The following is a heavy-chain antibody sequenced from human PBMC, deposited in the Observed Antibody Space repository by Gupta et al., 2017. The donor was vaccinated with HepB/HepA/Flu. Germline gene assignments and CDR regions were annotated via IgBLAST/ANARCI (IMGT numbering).Heavy chain of an antibody. D-gene: IGHD3-16*01. CDR1: GFTFSSYG. Sequence: EVQMLESGGAFVQPGGSLRLYCADSGFTFSSYGINWVRQAPGKGLQWVASISGSGDDTYYADSVKCPFTSARDNSKNTWYLQMNNLKNEDTAVYYCAKDGGFTLDVWGKGTTVTGS. J-gene: IGHJ6*03. CDR2: ISGSGDDT. V-gene: IGHV3-23*01. CDR3: AKDGGFTLDV.